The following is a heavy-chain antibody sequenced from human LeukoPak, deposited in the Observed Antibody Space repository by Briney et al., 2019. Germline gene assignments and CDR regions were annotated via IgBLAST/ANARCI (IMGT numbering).Heavy chain of an antibody. CDR3: VRDRGYCSGGTCYALWDY. J-gene: IGHJ4*02. CDR2: IKEDGGEK. CDR1: GFTFSNYW. Sequence: GGSLRLSCAASGFTFSNYWMTWVRQAPGKGLEWVAHIKEDGGEKHYVDPVKGRFTISGDNAKNSLYLQMNSLRAEDTAMYYCVRDRGYCSGGTCYALWDYWGQGTLVTVSS. D-gene: IGHD2-15*01. V-gene: IGHV3-7*01.